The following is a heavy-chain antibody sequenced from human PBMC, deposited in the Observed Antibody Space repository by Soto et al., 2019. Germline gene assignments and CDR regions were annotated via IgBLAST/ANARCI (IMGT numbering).Heavy chain of an antibody. J-gene: IGHJ4*02. Sequence: SETLSLTCSVSGCSIRSTSYYWGWIRQPPGKGLEWIGSIYYSGSTHYSPSLKSRIIMSIDTSTNQFSLKLTSVTAADTAVYYCTSHEGGAAADRPLDYWGQGTLVTVSS. V-gene: IGHV4-39*01. CDR2: IYYSGST. CDR3: TSHEGGAAADRPLDY. CDR1: GCSIRSTSYY. D-gene: IGHD6-13*01.